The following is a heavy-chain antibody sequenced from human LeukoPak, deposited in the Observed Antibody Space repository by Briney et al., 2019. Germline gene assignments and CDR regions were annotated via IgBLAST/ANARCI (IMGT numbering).Heavy chain of an antibody. V-gene: IGHV1-8*01. J-gene: IGHJ6*02. D-gene: IGHD4-17*01. Sequence: ASVKVSCKASGYTCTSYDINWVRQATGQGLEWMGWMNPNSGNTGYAQKFQGRVTMTRNTSISTAYMELSSLRSEDTAVYYCARAYGDYGYPYYYYGMDVWGQGTTVTVSS. CDR1: GYTCTSYD. CDR3: ARAYGDYGYPYYYYGMDV. CDR2: MNPNSGNT.